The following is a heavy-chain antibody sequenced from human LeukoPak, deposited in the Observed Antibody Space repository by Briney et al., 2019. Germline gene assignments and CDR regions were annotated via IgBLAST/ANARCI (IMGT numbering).Heavy chain of an antibody. CDR2: IIPIFGTA. CDR3: ARVRYCSSTSCYFGFDY. V-gene: IGHV1-69*05. Sequence: SVKVSCKASGGTFSSYAISWVRQAPGQGLEWMGGIIPIFGTASYAQKFQGRVTITTDESTSTAYMELSSLRSEDTAVYYCARVRYCSSTSCYFGFDYWGQGTLVTVSS. J-gene: IGHJ4*02. CDR1: GGTFSSYA. D-gene: IGHD2-2*01.